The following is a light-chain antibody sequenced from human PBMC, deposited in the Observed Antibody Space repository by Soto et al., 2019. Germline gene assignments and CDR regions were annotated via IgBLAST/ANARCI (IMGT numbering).Light chain of an antibody. Sequence: EIVLTQTPGTLSLSPGERATLSCRASQSVSSSYLAWYQQKPGQAPRLLIYGASSRATGIPDRFSGSGSGTDFTLTISRLEPEDFAMYYCHQYGSSPPDTFGQGTRLDIK. CDR2: GAS. CDR1: QSVSSSY. V-gene: IGKV3-20*01. J-gene: IGKJ5*01. CDR3: HQYGSSPPDT.